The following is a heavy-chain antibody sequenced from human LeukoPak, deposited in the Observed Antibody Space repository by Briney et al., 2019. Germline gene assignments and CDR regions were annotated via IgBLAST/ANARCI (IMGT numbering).Heavy chain of an antibody. CDR2: MNPNSSNT. D-gene: IGHD3-10*01. CDR1: GYTFTSYD. V-gene: IGHV1-8*01. J-gene: IGHJ6*02. CDR3: ARVLLWFGEPHYGMDV. Sequence: GASVKVSCKASGYTFTSYDINWVRQATGQGLEWMGWMNPNSSNTGYAQKFQGRVTMTRNTSISTAYMELSSLRSEDTAVYYCARVLLWFGEPHYGMDVWGQGTTVTVSS.